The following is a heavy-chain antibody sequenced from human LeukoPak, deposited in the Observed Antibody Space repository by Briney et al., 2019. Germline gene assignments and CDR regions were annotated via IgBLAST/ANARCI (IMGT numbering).Heavy chain of an antibody. V-gene: IGHV3-30-3*01. D-gene: IGHD5-18*01. J-gene: IGHJ3*02. CDR1: GFTFSSYA. CDR2: ISYDGSNK. CDR3: AREWTALDAFDI. Sequence: PGGSLRLSCAASGFTFSSYAMHWVRQAPGKGLEWVAVISYDGSNKYYADSVKGRFTISRDNSKNTLYLQMNSLRAEDTAVYYCAREWTALDAFDIWGQGTMVTVSS.